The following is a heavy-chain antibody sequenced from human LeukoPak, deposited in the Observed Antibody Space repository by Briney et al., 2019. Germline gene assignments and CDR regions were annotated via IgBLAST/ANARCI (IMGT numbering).Heavy chain of an antibody. D-gene: IGHD3-10*01. J-gene: IGHJ5*02. CDR3: GRAYDNPPLNIRVTISVDTSYHQFSLKRSSVTAADTAVYYFAGGGVEQWLVPVDLFDP. Sequence: SETPSLTCAVSGYSLSSGFYRGWIRQPPGKGLEWIGRIYHSGSTYYNPSLKSRVTISVDTSKNQFTLKLSSVTAPSTAVYYSGRAYDNPPLNIRVTISVDTSYHQFSLKRSSVTAADTAVYYFAGGGVEQWLVPVDLFDPWGQGTVVTVSS. CDR2: IYHSGST. CDR1: GYSLSSGFY. V-gene: IGHV4-38-2*01.